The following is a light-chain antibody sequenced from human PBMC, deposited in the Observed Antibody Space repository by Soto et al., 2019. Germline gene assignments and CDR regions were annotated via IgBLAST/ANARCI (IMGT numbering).Light chain of an antibody. CDR2: DVS. CDR3: SSYTSSSTFYV. J-gene: IGLJ1*01. V-gene: IGLV2-14*01. Sequence: QSVLTQPASVSESPGQSITISCTGTSSDVGGYNYVSWYQQHPGKAPKLMIYDVSNRPSGVSNRFSGSKSGNTASLTISGLQAEDEADYYCSSYTSSSTFYVFGTGTKVTVL. CDR1: SSDVGGYNY.